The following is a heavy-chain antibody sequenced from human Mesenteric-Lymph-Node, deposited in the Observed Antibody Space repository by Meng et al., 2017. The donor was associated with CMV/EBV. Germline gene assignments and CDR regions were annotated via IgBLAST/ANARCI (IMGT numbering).Heavy chain of an antibody. CDR3: VKDSPSRLAFDP. V-gene: IGHV1-2*02. J-gene: IGHJ5*02. CDR1: GYTFTGYY. D-gene: IGHD2-2*01. Sequence: ASVKVSCKASGYTFTGYYMHWVRQAPGQGLEWMGWINPNSGDTNYAQKFQGRVTMTSDTSISTAYMDLSRLRSDDTAVYYCVKDSPSRLAFDPWGQGTLVTVSS. CDR2: INPNSGDT.